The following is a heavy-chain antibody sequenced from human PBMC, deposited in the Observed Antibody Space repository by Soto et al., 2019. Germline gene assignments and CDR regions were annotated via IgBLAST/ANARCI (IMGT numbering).Heavy chain of an antibody. CDR2: IIPIFGTA. CDR1: GGTFSSYA. D-gene: IGHD7-27*01. J-gene: IGHJ2*01. V-gene: IGHV1-69*13. CDR3: ARESLSELGPYWYFDL. Sequence: ASVKVSCKASGGTFSSYAISWVRQAPGQGLEWMGGIIPIFGTANYAQKFQGRVTITADESTSTAYMELSSLRSEDAAVYYCARESLSELGPYWYFDLWGRGTLVTVSS.